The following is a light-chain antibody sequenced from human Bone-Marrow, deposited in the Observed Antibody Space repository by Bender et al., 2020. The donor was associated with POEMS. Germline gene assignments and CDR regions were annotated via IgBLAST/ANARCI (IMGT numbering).Light chain of an antibody. CDR3: NSYTGSSTLV. CDR1: SSDLATYNV. V-gene: IGLV2-14*02. CDR2: DVS. J-gene: IGLJ2*01. Sequence: QSALTQPTSVSGSPGQSITISCTGTSSDLATYNVVSWYQHHPGKAPKLMIYDVSNRPLGVSDRFSGSKSGSTASLTISGLQPEDEAVYYCNSYTGSSTLVFGGGTKLTVL.